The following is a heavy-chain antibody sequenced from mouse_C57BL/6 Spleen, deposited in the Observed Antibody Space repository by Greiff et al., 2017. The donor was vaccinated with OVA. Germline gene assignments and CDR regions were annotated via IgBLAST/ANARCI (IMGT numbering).Heavy chain of an antibody. Sequence: EVQLQQSGPELVKPGASVKIPCKASGYTFTDYNMDWVKQSHGKSLEWIGDINPNNGGTIYNQKFKGKATLTVAKSSSTAYMELRSLTSEDTAVYYGARCHYGSSSYYAMDYWGQGTSVTVSS. D-gene: IGHD1-1*01. CDR2: INPNNGGT. CDR1: GYTFTDYN. CDR3: ARCHYGSSSYYAMDY. V-gene: IGHV1-18*01. J-gene: IGHJ4*01.